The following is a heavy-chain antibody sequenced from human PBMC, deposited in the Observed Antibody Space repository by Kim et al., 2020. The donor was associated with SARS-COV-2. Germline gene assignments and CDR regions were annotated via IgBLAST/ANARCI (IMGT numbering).Heavy chain of an antibody. V-gene: IGHV4-34*01. CDR1: GGSFSGYY. CDR3: ASEISSTVRADS. CDR2: INHSGST. J-gene: IGHJ4*02. D-gene: IGHD4-4*01. Sequence: SETLSLTCAVYGGSFSGYYWSCIRQPPGKGLEWIGEINHSGSTNYNPSLKSRVTISVDTSKNQFSLKMSSVTAADTALYFCASEISSTVRADSWGQGVLVTVSS.